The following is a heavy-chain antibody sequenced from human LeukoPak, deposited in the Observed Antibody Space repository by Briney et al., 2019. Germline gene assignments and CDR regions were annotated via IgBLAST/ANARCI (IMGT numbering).Heavy chain of an antibody. J-gene: IGHJ3*02. CDR1: GGSFSGYY. CDR2: INHSGST. CDR3: ARALMSPISI. Sequence: SETLSLTXAVYGGSFSGYYWSWIRQPPGKGLEWIGEINHSGSTNYNPSLKSRVTISVDTSKNQFSLKLSSVTAADTAVYYCARALMSPISIWGQGTMVTVSS. V-gene: IGHV4-34*01. D-gene: IGHD3-10*02.